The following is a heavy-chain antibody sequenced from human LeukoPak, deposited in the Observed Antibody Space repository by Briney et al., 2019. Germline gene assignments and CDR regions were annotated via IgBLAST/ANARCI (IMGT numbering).Heavy chain of an antibody. Sequence: SETLPLTCTVSGGSISNYYWSWIRQPAGKGLEWIGRIYPSGSANYNPSLKSRVTMSVDTSKDQFSLRLSSVTAADTAVYYCARGAGPFDDWGQGALVTVSS. V-gene: IGHV4-4*07. CDR1: GGSISNYY. J-gene: IGHJ4*02. D-gene: IGHD6-13*01. CDR2: IYPSGSA. CDR3: ARGAGPFDD.